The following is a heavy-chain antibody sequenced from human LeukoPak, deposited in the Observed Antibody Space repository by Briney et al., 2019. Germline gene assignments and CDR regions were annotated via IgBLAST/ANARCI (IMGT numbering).Heavy chain of an antibody. CDR1: GFTFSSYW. CDR2: IRYDGSNK. J-gene: IGHJ4*02. CDR3: AKGSVEGVAAAGTGDY. Sequence: GGSLRLSCAASGFTFSSYWMHWVRQAPGKGLEWVAFIRYDGSNKYYADSVKGRFTISRDNSKNTLYLQMNSLRAEDTAVYYCAKGSVEGVAAAGTGDYWGQGTLVTVSS. V-gene: IGHV3-30*02. D-gene: IGHD6-13*01.